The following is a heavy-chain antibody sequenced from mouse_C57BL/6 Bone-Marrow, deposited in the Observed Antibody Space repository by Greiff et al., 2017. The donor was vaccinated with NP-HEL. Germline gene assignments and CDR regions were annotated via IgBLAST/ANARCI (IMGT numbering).Heavy chain of an antibody. V-gene: IGHV1-69*01. CDR3: ARGGDYYGRRVYDLDY. CDR2: IDPSDSYT. CDR1: GYTFTSYW. Sequence: VQLQQPGAELVMPGASVKLSCKASGYTFTSYWMHWVNQRPGQGLEWIGEIDPSDSYTNYNQTFKGQSTLTVATSSSTAYMQLSSLTSEDSAVDDCARGGDYYGRRVYDLDYWGQGTSVTVSS. J-gene: IGHJ4*01. D-gene: IGHD1-1*01.